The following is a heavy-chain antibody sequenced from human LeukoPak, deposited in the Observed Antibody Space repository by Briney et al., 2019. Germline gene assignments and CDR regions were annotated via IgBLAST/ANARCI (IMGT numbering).Heavy chain of an antibody. Sequence: GGSLRLSCVASGFTFSSYAMSWVRQAPGKGLEWVSGISASGGSTFYADSVKGRFTISRDDSKNTLFLQMISLRAEDTAIYYCAKDWVVAGYYFDNWGQGALVTVSS. CDR2: ISASGGST. V-gene: IGHV3-23*01. CDR3: AKDWVVAGYYFDN. J-gene: IGHJ4*02. CDR1: GFTFSSYA. D-gene: IGHD6-19*01.